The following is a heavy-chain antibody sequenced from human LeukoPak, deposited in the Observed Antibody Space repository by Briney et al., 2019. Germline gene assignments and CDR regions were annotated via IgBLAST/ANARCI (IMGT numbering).Heavy chain of an antibody. CDR2: IIPIFGTA. J-gene: IGHJ5*02. CDR3: ARDVYYVRMGGNWFDP. CDR1: GGTFSSYA. V-gene: IGHV1-69*13. D-gene: IGHD3-10*02. Sequence: SVKVSCKASGGTFSSYAISWVRQAPGQGLEWMGGIIPIFGTANYAQKCQGRVTITADEYTGKDYMELSSLRSEDTAVYYCARDVYYVRMGGNWFDPWGQGTLVTVSS.